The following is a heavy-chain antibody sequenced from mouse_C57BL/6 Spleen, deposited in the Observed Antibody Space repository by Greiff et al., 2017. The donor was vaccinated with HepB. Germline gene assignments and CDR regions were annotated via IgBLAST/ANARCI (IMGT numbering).Heavy chain of an antibody. CDR1: GYTFTSYG. V-gene: IGHV1-81*01. Sequence: VQLQESGAELARPGASVKLSCKASGYTFTSYGISWVKQRTGQGLEWIGEIYPRSGNTYYNEKFKGKATLTADKSSSTAHMELRSLTSEDSAVYFCARDLGYYGSNYAMDYWGQGTSVTVSS. CDR3: ARDLGYYGSNYAMDY. CDR2: IYPRSGNT. D-gene: IGHD1-1*01. J-gene: IGHJ4*01.